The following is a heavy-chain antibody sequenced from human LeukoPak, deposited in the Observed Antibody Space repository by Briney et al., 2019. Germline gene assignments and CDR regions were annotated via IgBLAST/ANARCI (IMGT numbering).Heavy chain of an antibody. CDR1: GFTFSNYG. CDR3: VQDWAWGAFGY. V-gene: IGHV3-23*01. J-gene: IGHJ4*02. CDR2: ITPDAGRT. Sequence: GGSLRLSCAASGFTFSNYGMNSVRQAPGKGLEWVSGITPDAGRTYYADSVKGRFTIYRDNSKNTVYLQMNSLGAEDTAVYYCVQDWAWGAFGYWGQGTLVTVSS. D-gene: IGHD7-27*01.